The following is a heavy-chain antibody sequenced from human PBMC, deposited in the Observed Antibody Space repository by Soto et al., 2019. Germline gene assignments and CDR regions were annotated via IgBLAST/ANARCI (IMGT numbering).Heavy chain of an antibody. CDR3: AKDGSYSNYESYYYGMDV. D-gene: IGHD4-4*01. Sequence: QVQLVESGGGVVQPGRSLRLSCAASGFTFSSYGMHWVRQAPGKGLEWVAVISYDGSNKYYADSVKGRFTISRDNSKNTLYLQMNSLRAEDTAVYYCAKDGSYSNYESYYYGMDVWGQGTTVTVSS. J-gene: IGHJ6*02. CDR1: GFTFSSYG. CDR2: ISYDGSNK. V-gene: IGHV3-30*18.